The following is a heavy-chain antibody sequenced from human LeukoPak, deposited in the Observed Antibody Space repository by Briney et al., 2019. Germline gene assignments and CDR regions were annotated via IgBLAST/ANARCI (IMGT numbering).Heavy chain of an antibody. V-gene: IGHV4-38-2*02. Sequence: SETPSLTCTVSGYSISSGYYWGWIRQPPGKGLEWIGSIYHSGSTYYNPSLKSRVTISVDTSKNQFSLKLSSVTAADTAVYYCARDRKNFDYWGQGTLVTVSS. CDR3: ARDRKNFDY. CDR1: GYSISSGYY. CDR2: IYHSGST. J-gene: IGHJ4*02.